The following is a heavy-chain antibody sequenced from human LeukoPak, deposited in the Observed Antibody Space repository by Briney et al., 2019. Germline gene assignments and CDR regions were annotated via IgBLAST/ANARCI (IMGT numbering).Heavy chain of an antibody. V-gene: IGHV4-59*01. J-gene: IGHJ4*02. CDR2: IYYSGST. CDR3: ARGAAALFDY. CDR1: GGSISSYY. D-gene: IGHD2-2*01. Sequence: SETLSLTCTASGGSISSYYWSWIRQPPGKGLEWIGYIYYSGSTNYNPSLKSRVTISVDTSKNQFSLKLSSVTAADTAVYYCARGAAALFDYWGQGTLVTVSS.